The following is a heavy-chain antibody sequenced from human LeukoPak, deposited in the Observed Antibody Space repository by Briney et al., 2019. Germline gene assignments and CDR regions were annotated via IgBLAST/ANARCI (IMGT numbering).Heavy chain of an antibody. CDR2: VYYSGST. CDR3: ARVSRKGYCSGGSCYPAYYFDY. J-gene: IGHJ4*02. V-gene: IGHV4-59*12. Sequence: SETLSLTCTVSGGSISSYYWSWIRQPPGKGLEWIGYVYYSGSTNYNPSLKSRVTISVDTSKNQFSLKLSSVTAADTAVYYCARVSRKGYCSGGSCYPAYYFDYWGQGTLVTVSS. CDR1: GGSISSYY. D-gene: IGHD2-15*01.